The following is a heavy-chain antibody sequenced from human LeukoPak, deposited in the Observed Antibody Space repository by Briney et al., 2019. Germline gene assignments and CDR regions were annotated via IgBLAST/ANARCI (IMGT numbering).Heavy chain of an antibody. J-gene: IGHJ6*02. CDR3: ARDSIVVVVAATGSYYGMDV. CDR1: GGTFSSYT. D-gene: IGHD2-15*01. CDR2: IIPILSIA. Sequence: AASVKVSCKASGGTFSSYTISWVRQAPGQGLEWMGRIIPILSIANYAQKFQGRVTITADKSTSTAYMELSSLRSEDTAVYYCARDSIVVVVAATGSYYGMDVWGQGTTVTVSS. V-gene: IGHV1-69*04.